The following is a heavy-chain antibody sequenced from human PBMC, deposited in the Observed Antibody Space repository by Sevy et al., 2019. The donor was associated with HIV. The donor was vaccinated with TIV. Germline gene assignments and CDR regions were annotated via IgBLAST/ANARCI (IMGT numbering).Heavy chain of an antibody. V-gene: IGHV3-30*02. CDR1: GFTFSDYG. J-gene: IGHJ4*02. Sequence: GGSLRLSCAASGFTFSDYGMHWVRQAPGKGLECVAFIRYDGSNKYYADSVKGRFTISRDNSRDTLYLQMNSLRPADTAVFYCVPGVTIFGVPVYWGQGTLVTVSS. CDR3: VPGVTIFGVPVY. CDR2: IRYDGSNK. D-gene: IGHD3-3*01.